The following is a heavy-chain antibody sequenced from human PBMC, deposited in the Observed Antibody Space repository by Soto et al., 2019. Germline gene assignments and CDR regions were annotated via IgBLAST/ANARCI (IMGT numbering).Heavy chain of an antibody. CDR3: AWDPTR. Sequence: QVQLQESGPGLVKPSETLSLTCTVSGGSITRGGYYWSWIRQHPGKGLEWIGYIYNCGTTYYNPSIKCCVTISVDTSKNQFSLKLTPVTAAETAVYYCAWDPTRWGRGSLVT. CDR1: GGSITRGGYY. J-gene: IGHJ4*02. CDR2: IYNCGTT. V-gene: IGHV4-31*03.